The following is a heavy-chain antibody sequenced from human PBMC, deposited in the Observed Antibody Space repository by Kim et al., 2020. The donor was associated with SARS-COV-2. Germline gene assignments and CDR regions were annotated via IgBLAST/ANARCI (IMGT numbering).Heavy chain of an antibody. CDR2: INHSGST. J-gene: IGHJ4*02. V-gene: IGHV4-34*01. CDR1: GGSFSGYY. Sequence: SETLSLTCAVYGGSFSGYYWSWIRQPPGKGLEWIGEINHSGSTNYNPSLKSRVTISVDTSKNQFSLKLSSVTAADTAVYYCARGHPIAVAGTWVDYWGQGTLVTVSS. D-gene: IGHD6-19*01. CDR3: ARGHPIAVAGTWVDY.